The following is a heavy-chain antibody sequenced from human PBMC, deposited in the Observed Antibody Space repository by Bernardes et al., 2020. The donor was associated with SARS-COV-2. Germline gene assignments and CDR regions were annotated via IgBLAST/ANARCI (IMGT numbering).Heavy chain of an antibody. Sequence: VGSLSLSCSASGFTFSSYAMHWVRQAPGKGLEYVSAISSNGGSTYYADSVKGRFTISRDNSKNTLYLQMSSLRAEDTAVYYCVKRSGYYGSGRNWYFDLWGRGTLVTVSS. V-gene: IGHV3-64D*06. CDR3: VKRSGYYGSGRNWYFDL. D-gene: IGHD3-10*01. CDR2: ISSNGGST. CDR1: GFTFSSYA. J-gene: IGHJ2*01.